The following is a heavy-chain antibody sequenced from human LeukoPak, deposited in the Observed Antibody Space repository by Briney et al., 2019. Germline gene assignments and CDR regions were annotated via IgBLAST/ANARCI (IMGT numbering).Heavy chain of an antibody. CDR3: ARGNYGGNSAFDY. D-gene: IGHD4-23*01. J-gene: IGHJ4*02. CDR1: GFTSISYT. CDR2: MSRGSSYI. Sequence: GGSLRLSCAASGFTSISYTINWVRQAPGKGLEWVSSMSRGSSYIYYADSVKGRFTISRDTAKNSLYLQMNSLRAEDTAVYYCARGNYGGNSAFDYWGQGTLVTVSS. V-gene: IGHV3-21*01.